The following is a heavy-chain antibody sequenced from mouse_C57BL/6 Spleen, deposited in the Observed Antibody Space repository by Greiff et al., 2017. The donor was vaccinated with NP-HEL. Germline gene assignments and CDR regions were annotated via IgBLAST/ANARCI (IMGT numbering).Heavy chain of an antibody. D-gene: IGHD1-1*01. Sequence: QVQLQQSGAELARPGASVKLSCKASGYTFTSYGISWVKQRTGQGLEWIGEIYPRSGNTYYNEKFKGKATLTADKSSSTAYMELRSLTSEDSAVYFCARDDYYGSSYERIFFAYWGQGTLVTVSA. CDR2: IYPRSGNT. V-gene: IGHV1-81*01. CDR1: GYTFTSYG. J-gene: IGHJ3*01. CDR3: ARDDYYGSSYERIFFAY.